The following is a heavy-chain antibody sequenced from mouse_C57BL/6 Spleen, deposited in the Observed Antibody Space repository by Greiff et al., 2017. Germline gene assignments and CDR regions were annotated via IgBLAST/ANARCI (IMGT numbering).Heavy chain of an antibody. CDR2: IDPSDSYT. V-gene: IGHV1-69*01. D-gene: IGHD1-1*01. J-gene: IGHJ2*01. Sequence: QVQLQQPGAELVMPGASVKLSCKASGYTFTSYWMHWVKQRPGQGLEWIGEIDPSDSYTNYNQKFKGKSTLTVDKSSSTAYMQLSSLTSEDSAVYYCARITTVVGYYFDYWGQGTTLTVSS. CDR1: GYTFTSYW. CDR3: ARITTVVGYYFDY.